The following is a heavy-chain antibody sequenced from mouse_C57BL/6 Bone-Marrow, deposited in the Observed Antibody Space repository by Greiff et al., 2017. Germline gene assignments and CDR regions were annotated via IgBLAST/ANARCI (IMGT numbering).Heavy chain of an antibody. CDR1: GFTFSSYT. V-gene: IGHV5-9*01. J-gene: IGHJ1*03. D-gene: IGHD1-1*01. CDR2: ISGGGGNT. Sequence: EVKVVESGGGLVKPGGSLKLSCAASGFTFSSYTMSWVRQTPEKRLQWVAAISGGGGNTYSPDSVKGRFTISRDNDKNILYLQMSSLRSDDTALYYCSRQVTTVLATKYFDVWGTGTTVTVSS. CDR3: SRQVTTVLATKYFDV.